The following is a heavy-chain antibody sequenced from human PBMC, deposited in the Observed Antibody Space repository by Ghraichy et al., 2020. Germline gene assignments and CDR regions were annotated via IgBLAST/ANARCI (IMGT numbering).Heavy chain of an antibody. Sequence: GGSLRLSCAASGFSFSDYALSWVRQAPGKGLEWVAAISGSGGTTDYADSVKGRFTVSRDKAKSTLYLQMKRLRPEDTAIYYCAKDISSTWYGGWFDPWGRGPLVTVSS. D-gene: IGHD6-13*01. CDR2: ISGSGGTT. V-gene: IGHV3-23*01. CDR1: GFSFSDYA. CDR3: AKDISSTWYGGWFDP. J-gene: IGHJ5*02.